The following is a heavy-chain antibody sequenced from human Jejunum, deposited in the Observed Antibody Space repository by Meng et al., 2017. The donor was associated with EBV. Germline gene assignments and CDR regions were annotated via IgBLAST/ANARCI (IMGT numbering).Heavy chain of an antibody. V-gene: IGHV4-4*02. J-gene: IGHJ4*02. CDR3: ARASSERLLDY. D-gene: IGHD1-14*01. Sequence: VQLQESGPGLVKPSGTLSLTCAVSTDFISSYEWWSWVRQPPGKGLEWLGEINQVGSTYYNPSLKSRVTISIDTSRRQFSLRLNSMTAADTAVYYCARASSERLLDYWGQGTLVTVSS. CDR2: INQVGST. CDR1: TDFISSYEW.